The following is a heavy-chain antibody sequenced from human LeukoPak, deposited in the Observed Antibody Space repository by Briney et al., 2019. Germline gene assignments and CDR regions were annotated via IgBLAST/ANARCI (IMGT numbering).Heavy chain of an antibody. CDR3: ARDAGHQLSRRNYYAMDV. CDR1: GGSISSYY. D-gene: IGHD1-1*01. J-gene: IGHJ6*02. Sequence: SETLSLTCTVSGGSISSYYWSWIRQPPGKGLEWIGYIYYSGSTNYNPSLKSRVTISVDTSKNQFSLKLSSVTAADTAVYYRARDAGHQLSRRNYYAMDVWGQGTTVTVSS. CDR2: IYYSGST. V-gene: IGHV4-59*12.